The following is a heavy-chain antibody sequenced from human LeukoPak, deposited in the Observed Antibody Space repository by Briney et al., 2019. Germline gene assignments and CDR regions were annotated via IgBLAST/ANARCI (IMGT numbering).Heavy chain of an antibody. CDR2: IIPILGIA. D-gene: IGHD5-12*01. V-gene: IGHV1-69*04. CDR3: VREPFDSGYEFDY. J-gene: IGHJ4*02. CDR1: GGTFSSYA. Sequence: ASVKVSCKASGGTFSSYAISWVPQAPGQGLEWMGRIIPILGIANYAQKFQGRVTMTRDTSTSTVYMELSSLRSEDTAVYYCVREPFDSGYEFDYWGQGTLVTVSS.